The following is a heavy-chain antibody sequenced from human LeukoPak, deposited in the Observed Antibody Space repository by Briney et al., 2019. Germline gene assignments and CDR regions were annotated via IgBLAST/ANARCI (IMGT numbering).Heavy chain of an antibody. Sequence: SLKVSWKASGGTFSSYAISWVRQAPGQGLELMRGIIPIFGTANYAQKFQGRVTITADESTSTAYMELSSLRSEDTAFFYWPKTSYDILTGYYFGWFDPWGQGTLVTVSS. D-gene: IGHD3-9*01. CDR1: GGTFSSYA. CDR2: IIPIFGTA. J-gene: IGHJ5*02. V-gene: IGHV1-69*13. CDR3: PKTSYDILTGYYFGWFDP.